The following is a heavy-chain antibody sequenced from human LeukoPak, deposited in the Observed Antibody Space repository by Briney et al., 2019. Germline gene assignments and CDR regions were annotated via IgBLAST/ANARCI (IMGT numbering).Heavy chain of an antibody. CDR2: ISHSGST. Sequence: PSETLSLTCAVYGGSFSGYYWSWIRQPPGKGLEWIGEISHSGSTNYNPSLKSRVTISVDTSKNQFSLKLSSVTAADTAVYYCARHLPSDYWGQGTLVTVSS. V-gene: IGHV4-34*01. CDR3: ARHLPSDY. CDR1: GGSFSGYY. J-gene: IGHJ4*02.